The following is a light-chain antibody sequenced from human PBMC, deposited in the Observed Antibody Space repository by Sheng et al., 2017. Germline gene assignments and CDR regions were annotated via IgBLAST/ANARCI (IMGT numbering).Light chain of an antibody. CDR2: GAS. Sequence: EIILTQSPGTLSLSPGERATLSCRASQSVTSNYLAWYQQKPDQAPRLLIYGASNRATGIPDRFSGSGSGTDFTLTISRLEPEDFAVYYCHQYASSPLTFGAGTTVEI. CDR1: QSVTSNY. J-gene: IGKJ4*01. CDR3: HQYASSPLT. V-gene: IGKV3-20*01.